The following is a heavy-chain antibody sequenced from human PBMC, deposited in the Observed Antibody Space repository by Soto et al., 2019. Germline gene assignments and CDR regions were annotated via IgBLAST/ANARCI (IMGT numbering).Heavy chain of an antibody. J-gene: IGHJ2*01. Sequence: PSETLSLTCAVSGYSISSSNWWGWIRQPPGKGLEWIGYIYYSGSTYYNPSLKSRVTMSVDTSKNQFSLKLSSVTAVDTAVYYCARAQLRNSAWYFDLWGRGTLVTSPQ. D-gene: IGHD1-7*01. CDR3: ARAQLRNSAWYFDL. CDR2: IYYSGST. CDR1: GYSISSSNW. V-gene: IGHV4-28*03.